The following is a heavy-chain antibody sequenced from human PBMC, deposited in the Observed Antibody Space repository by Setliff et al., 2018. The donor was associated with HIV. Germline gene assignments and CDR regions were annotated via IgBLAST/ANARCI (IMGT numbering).Heavy chain of an antibody. CDR3: ARWPPHRSSDYDQEYYFDY. J-gene: IGHJ4*02. D-gene: IGHD3-22*01. CDR1: NESLSESF. Sequence: SETLSLTCAVYNESLSESFWSWIRQPPGKRLEWIGEVNQSGDTKSNPSLKSRVTISVDTSKNQFSLKLSSVTAADTAVYYCARWPPHRSSDYDQEYYFDYWGQGTQVTVSS. V-gene: IGHV4-34*01. CDR2: VNQSGDT.